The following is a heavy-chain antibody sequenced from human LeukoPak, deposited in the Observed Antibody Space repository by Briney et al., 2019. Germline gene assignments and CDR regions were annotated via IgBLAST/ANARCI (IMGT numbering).Heavy chain of an antibody. CDR1: GGSISRSSYY. D-gene: IGHD1-26*01. V-gene: IGHV4-39*01. CDR3: ARSGGWDSGSYHEGTNWFDP. CDR2: IYYSGTI. Sequence: SETLSLTCTVSGGSISRSSYYWGWIRQPPGKGLEWTGSIYYSGTIYYKPSLKSRITISVDTSKNQFSLKLSSVISADTAMYYCARSGGWDSGSYHEGTNWFDPWGQGTLVTVSS. J-gene: IGHJ5*02.